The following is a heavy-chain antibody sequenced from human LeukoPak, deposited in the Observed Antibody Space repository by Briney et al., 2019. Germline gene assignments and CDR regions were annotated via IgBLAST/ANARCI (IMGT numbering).Heavy chain of an antibody. CDR1: KFTFSSYA. Sequence: GGSLRLSCAASKFTFSSYAMSWVRQAPGKGLEWVSTISGSGGSTYYADSVKGRFTISRDNSKNTLYLQMNSLRAEDTAVYYCAKDYESGDIVVVVAAFDYFDYWGQGTLVTVSS. CDR2: ISGSGGST. D-gene: IGHD2-15*01. V-gene: IGHV3-23*01. CDR3: AKDYESGDIVVVVAAFDYFDY. J-gene: IGHJ4*02.